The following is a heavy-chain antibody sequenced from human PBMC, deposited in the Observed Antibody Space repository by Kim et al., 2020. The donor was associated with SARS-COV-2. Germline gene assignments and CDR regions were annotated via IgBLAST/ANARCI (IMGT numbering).Heavy chain of an antibody. CDR2: ISSSSSYT. CDR1: GFTFSDYY. D-gene: IGHD4-17*01. V-gene: IGHV3-11*05. Sequence: GGSLRLSCAASGFTFSDYYMSWIRQAPGKGLEGVSYISSSSSYTNYADSVKGRFTISRDNAKNSLYLQMNSLRAEDTAVYYCARVMTTVTAIDWWGQGTLGTVSS. CDR3: ARVMTTVTAIDW. J-gene: IGHJ4*02.